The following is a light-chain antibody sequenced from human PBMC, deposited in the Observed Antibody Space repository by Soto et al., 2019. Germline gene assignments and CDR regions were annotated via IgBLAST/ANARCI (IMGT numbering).Light chain of an antibody. J-gene: IGKJ1*01. CDR2: GAS. CDR3: QQHYIHWT. Sequence: EIVMTQSPATLSVSPGERATLSCRASQSVSSSYLAWYQQKPGQAPRLLIYGASTRATGIPVRFSGSGSGTEFTLSISSLQPDDFATYYCQQHYIHWTFGQGTKVDIK. CDR1: QSVSSSY. V-gene: IGKV3-15*01.